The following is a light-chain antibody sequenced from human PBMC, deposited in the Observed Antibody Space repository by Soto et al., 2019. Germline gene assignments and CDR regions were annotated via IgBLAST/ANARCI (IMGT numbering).Light chain of an antibody. CDR1: QDISNY. J-gene: IGKJ4*01. CDR2: DAS. CDR3: QQYHNLLLS. V-gene: IGKV1-33*01. Sequence: DIQLTQSPSSLSASVGDRVTISCQATQDISNYLNWYQQKPGKAPKLLIYDASNLEAGVPSRFSRGGSGTHFTLTISSLQPEDIATYYCQQYHNLLLSFGGGTKVDIK.